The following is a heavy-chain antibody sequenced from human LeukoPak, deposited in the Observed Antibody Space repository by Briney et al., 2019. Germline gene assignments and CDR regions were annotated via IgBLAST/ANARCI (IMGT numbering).Heavy chain of an antibody. CDR2: IYYSGST. CDR3: ARDVPVNPLDY. CDR1: GGSISSSSYY. J-gene: IGHJ4*02. V-gene: IGHV4-39*07. Sequence: SETLSLTCTVSGGSISSSSYYWGWIRQPPGKGLEWIGSIYYSGSTYYNPSLKSRVTISVDTSKNQFSLKLSPVTAADTAVYYCARDVPVNPLDYWGQGTLVTVSS.